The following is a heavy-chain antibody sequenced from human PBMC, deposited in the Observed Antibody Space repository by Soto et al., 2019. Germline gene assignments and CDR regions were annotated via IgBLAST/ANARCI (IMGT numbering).Heavy chain of an antibody. D-gene: IGHD2-2*01. CDR3: ARERYCSSTSCPPDY. Sequence: GGSLRLSCAASGFTFSSYWMSWVRQAPGKGLEWVANIKQDGSEKYYVDSVKGRFTISRDNAKNSLYLQMNSLRAEDTAVYYCARERYCSSTSCPPDYWGQGTLVTVSS. V-gene: IGHV3-7*01. J-gene: IGHJ4*02. CDR2: IKQDGSEK. CDR1: GFTFSSYW.